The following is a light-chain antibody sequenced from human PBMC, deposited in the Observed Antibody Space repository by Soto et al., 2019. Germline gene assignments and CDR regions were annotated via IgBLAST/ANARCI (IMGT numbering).Light chain of an antibody. CDR3: QRYGGSPPYT. CDR2: DAS. CDR1: ENIYTSY. V-gene: IGKV3-20*01. J-gene: IGKJ2*01. Sequence: VLTQSPGTLSLSPGARATLSCRASENIYTSYVAWFQQRPGQPPRLLIYDASSRAARVPDRFSGSGSGTDFTLTISRLEPEDFALYYCQRYGGSPPYTFGQGTKVEIK.